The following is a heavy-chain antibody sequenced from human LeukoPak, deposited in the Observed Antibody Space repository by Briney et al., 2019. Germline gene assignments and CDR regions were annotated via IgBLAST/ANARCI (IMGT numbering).Heavy chain of an antibody. Sequence: GGSLRLSCAASGFAFSSYGMHWVRQAPGKGLEWVAVIWYDGSNKYYADSVKGRFTISRDNSKNTLYLQMNSLRAEDTAVYYCARKTDSSGSGDYWGQGTLVTVSS. J-gene: IGHJ4*02. V-gene: IGHV3-33*01. CDR1: GFAFSSYG. CDR2: IWYDGSNK. D-gene: IGHD3-22*01. CDR3: ARKTDSSGSGDY.